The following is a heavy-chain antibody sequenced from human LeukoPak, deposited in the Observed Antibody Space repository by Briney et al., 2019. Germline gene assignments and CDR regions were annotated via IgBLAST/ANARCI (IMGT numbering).Heavy chain of an antibody. J-gene: IGHJ4*02. CDR3: VREHDWGDFDF. CDR1: GGSVISGSYY. D-gene: IGHD3-9*01. CDR2: VSHSGNT. V-gene: IGHV4-61*01. Sequence: PSETLSLTCTVSGGSVISGSYYWSWIRQPPGKGLEWIGYVSHSGNTNYNPSLKSRVTISKDTSKNQFSLNLSSVTAADTAVYYCVREHDWGDFDFWGKGTLVTVSS.